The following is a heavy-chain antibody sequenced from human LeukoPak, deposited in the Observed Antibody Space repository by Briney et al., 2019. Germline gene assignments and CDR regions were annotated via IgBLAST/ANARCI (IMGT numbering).Heavy chain of an antibody. D-gene: IGHD6-13*01. CDR3: ARHRSYSSSRYGNWFDP. CDR2: IYPADSDT. Sequence: GESLKISCKASGFSFISYWIAWVRQMPGKGLEWMGTIYPADSDTRYSPSFQGQVTISADKSISTAYLQWSSLKASDTAMYYCARHRSYSSSRYGNWFDPWGQGTLVTVSS. J-gene: IGHJ5*02. CDR1: GFSFISYW. V-gene: IGHV5-51*01.